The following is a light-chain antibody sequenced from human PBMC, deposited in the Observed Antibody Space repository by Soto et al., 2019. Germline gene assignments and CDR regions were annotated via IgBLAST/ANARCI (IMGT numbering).Light chain of an antibody. Sequence: EIVLTQSPGTLSLSSGERATLSCRASQSVSSSYLAWYQQKPGQAPRLLIYGASSRATGIPDRFSGSGSGTDFTLTISRLEPEDFAVYYCQQYGSSPVTFGPGTKVDIK. J-gene: IGKJ3*01. V-gene: IGKV3-20*01. CDR2: GAS. CDR3: QQYGSSPVT. CDR1: QSVSSSY.